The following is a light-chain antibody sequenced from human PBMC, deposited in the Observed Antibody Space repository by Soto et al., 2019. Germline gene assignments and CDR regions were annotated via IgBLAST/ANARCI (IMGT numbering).Light chain of an antibody. J-gene: IGKJ1*01. CDR3: QQYNSYS. CDR2: GAS. V-gene: IGKV3-15*01. CDR1: QSVSSN. Sequence: EIVMTQSPATLSLSPGQRATLSCRASQSVSSNLAWYQQILGQAPRLLISGASTRATGIPARFTGSGSGTEFTLTISSLQSEDFATYYCQQYNSYSFGQGTKV.